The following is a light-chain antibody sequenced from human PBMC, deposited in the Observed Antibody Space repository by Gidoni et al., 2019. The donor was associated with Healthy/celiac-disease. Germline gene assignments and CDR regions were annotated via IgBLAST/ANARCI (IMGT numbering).Light chain of an antibody. CDR2: AAS. J-gene: IGKJ2*01. CDR1: QSISSY. Sequence: DIQMTQSPSSLSASVGDRVTITCRASQSISSYLNWYQQNPGKAPKLLIYAASSLQSGVPSRFSGSGSGTDFTLTISSRQPEDFATYYCQQSYSTLHTFGQGTKLESK. V-gene: IGKV1-39*01. CDR3: QQSYSTLHT.